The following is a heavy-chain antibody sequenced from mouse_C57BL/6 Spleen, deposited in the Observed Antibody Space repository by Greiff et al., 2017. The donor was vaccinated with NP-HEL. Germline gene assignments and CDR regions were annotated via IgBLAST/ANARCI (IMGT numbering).Heavy chain of an antibody. J-gene: IGHJ2*01. CDR2: RYPGSGNT. CDR1: GYSFTSYY. Sequence: VQRVESGPELVKPGASVKISCKASGYSFTSYYIHWVKQRPGQGLEWIGWRYPGSGNTMYNEKCKGKATLTADTSSSTAYMQLSSLTSEDSAVYYCATTGFDYWGQGTTLTVSS. D-gene: IGHD4-1*02. CDR3: ATTGFDY. V-gene: IGHV1-66*01.